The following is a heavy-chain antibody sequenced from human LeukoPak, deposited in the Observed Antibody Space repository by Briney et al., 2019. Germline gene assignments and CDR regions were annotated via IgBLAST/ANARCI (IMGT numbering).Heavy chain of an antibody. CDR1: GGSISSGSYY. CDR2: IYTSGST. Sequence: SETLSLTCTVSGGSISSGSYYWSWIRQPAGKGLEWIGRIYTSGSTNYNPSLKSRVTISVDTSKNQFSLKLSSVTTADTAVYYCARGQLWLNYWGQGTLVIVSS. J-gene: IGHJ4*02. V-gene: IGHV4-61*02. D-gene: IGHD3-10*01. CDR3: ARGQLWLNY.